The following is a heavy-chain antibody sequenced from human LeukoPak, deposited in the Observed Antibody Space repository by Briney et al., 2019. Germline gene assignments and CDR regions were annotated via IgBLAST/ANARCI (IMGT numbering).Heavy chain of an antibody. Sequence: GESLKISCKGSGYSFTSYWIGWVRQMPGKGLEWMGIIYPGDSDTRYSPSFQGQVTISADKSISTAYLQWSSLKASDTAMYYCARQVVVAAGTTGEDGYFDYWGQGTLVTVSS. V-gene: IGHV5-51*01. CDR3: ARQVVVAAGTTGEDGYFDY. CDR1: GYSFTSYW. D-gene: IGHD2-2*01. CDR2: IYPGDSDT. J-gene: IGHJ4*02.